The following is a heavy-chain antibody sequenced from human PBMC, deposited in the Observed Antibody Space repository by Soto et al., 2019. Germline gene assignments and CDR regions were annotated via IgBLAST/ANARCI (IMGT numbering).Heavy chain of an antibody. CDR3: ARDPAGGSGSYSNWFDP. D-gene: IGHD3-10*01. J-gene: IGHJ5*02. V-gene: IGHV4-4*02. CDR1: GGSISSSNW. CDR2: IYHSGST. Sequence: SETPSLTCAVSGGSISSSNWWSWVRQPPGKGLEWIGEIYHSGSTNYNPSLKSRVTISVDKSKNQFSLKLSSVTAADTAVYYCARDPAGGSGSYSNWFDPWGQGTLVTVSS.